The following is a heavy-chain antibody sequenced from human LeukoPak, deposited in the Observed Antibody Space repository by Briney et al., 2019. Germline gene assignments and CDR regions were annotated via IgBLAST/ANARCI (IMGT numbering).Heavy chain of an antibody. CDR2: ISYDGSNK. V-gene: IGHV3-30*04. J-gene: IGHJ6*03. D-gene: IGHD1-7*01. CDR3: AKRRGLELLYYYYMDV. Sequence: GRSLRLSCAASGFTFSIYAMHWVRQAPGKGLEGVAVISYDGSNKYYADSVKGRFTISRDNSKNTLYLQMNSLRAEDTAVYYCAKRRGLELLYYYYMDVWGRGTTVTVSS. CDR1: GFTFSIYA.